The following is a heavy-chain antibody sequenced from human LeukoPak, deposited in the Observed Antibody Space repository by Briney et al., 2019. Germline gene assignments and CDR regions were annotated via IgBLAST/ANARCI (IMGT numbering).Heavy chain of an antibody. Sequence: GGSLRLSCAASGFTFNSYTMNRVRQAPGKGLEWVSSISSSRSSIYYADSMKGRFTISRDNAKNSLYLQMNSLRAEDTAVYYCAKSFWWFGEFSPFDYWGQGTLVTVSS. D-gene: IGHD3-10*01. CDR1: GFTFNSYT. CDR3: AKSFWWFGEFSPFDY. V-gene: IGHV3-21*01. CDR2: ISSSRSSI. J-gene: IGHJ4*02.